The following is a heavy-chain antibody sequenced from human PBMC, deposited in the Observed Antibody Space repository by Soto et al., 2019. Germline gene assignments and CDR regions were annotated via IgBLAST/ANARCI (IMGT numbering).Heavy chain of an antibody. CDR2: ISTYNENM. V-gene: IGHV1-18*04. J-gene: IGHJ4*02. CDR1: GSTFTSNG. Sequence: ASVKVSCKVSGSTFTSNGICWVRQAPGQGLEWLGWISTYNENMDSAPKPEDRLTMTTNRSTTTAYMELRNLESADTAPYYCGYVGGYSTGDYSFDLWGQGTPVTVSS. CDR3: GYVGGYSTGDYSFDL. D-gene: IGHD5-18*01.